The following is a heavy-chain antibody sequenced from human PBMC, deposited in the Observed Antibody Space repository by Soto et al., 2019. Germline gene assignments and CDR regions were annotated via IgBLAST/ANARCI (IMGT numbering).Heavy chain of an antibody. J-gene: IGHJ6*02. V-gene: IGHV1-18*04. Sequence: GASVKVSCKASGYTFTTYGFNWVGQAPGQGLEWMGWISPYNGDTNYAQNFQGRVTLTTDTSTSTAYMELSSLRSEDTAVYYCAADWYCSSTSCYSNYYYYGMDVWGQGTTVTVSS. CDR3: AADWYCSSTSCYSNYYYYGMDV. CDR1: GYTFTTYG. CDR2: ISPYNGDT. D-gene: IGHD2-2*02.